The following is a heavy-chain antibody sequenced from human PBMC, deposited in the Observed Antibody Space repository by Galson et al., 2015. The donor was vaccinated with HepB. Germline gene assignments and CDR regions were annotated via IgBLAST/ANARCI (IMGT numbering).Heavy chain of an antibody. V-gene: IGHV3-64D*06. D-gene: IGHD6-13*01. CDR2: ISSNGGST. CDR1: GFTFSSYA. Sequence: SLRLSCAASGFTFSSYAMHWVRQAPGKGLEYVSAISSNGGSTYYADSVKGRFTISRDNSKNTLYLQMSSLRAEDTAVYYCVKDRARGQIAAARAEYFQHWGQGTLVTVSS. J-gene: IGHJ1*01. CDR3: VKDRARGQIAAARAEYFQH.